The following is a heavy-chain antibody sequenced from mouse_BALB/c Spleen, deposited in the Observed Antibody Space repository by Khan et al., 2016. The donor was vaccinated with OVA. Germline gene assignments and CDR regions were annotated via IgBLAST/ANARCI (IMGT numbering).Heavy chain of an antibody. CDR2: IRGGGST. V-gene: IGHV2-6-5*01. CDR1: GFSLSDYG. J-gene: IGHJ4*01. CDR3: AKGVWSYYYTLDY. Sequence: QVQLKESGPGLVAPSQNLSITCTVSGFSLSDYGVSWIRQPPGKGLEWLGVIRGGGSTYYNSALKSRLSISKDNSKSQVFLKMSSLQSDDTAMFYCAKGVWSYYYTLDYWGQGTSVTVSS.